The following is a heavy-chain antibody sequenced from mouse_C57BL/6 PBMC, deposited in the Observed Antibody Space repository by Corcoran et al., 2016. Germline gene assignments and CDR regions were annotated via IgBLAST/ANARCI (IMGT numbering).Heavy chain of an antibody. D-gene: IGHD3-2*02. V-gene: IGHV1-18*01. CDR3: ARRSSSGPFAY. CDR1: GYTFTDYN. J-gene: IGHJ3*01. Sequence: EVQLQQSGPELVKPGASVKIPCKASGYTFTDYNMDWVKQSHGKSLEWIGDINPNNGGTIYNQKFKGKATLTVDKSSSTAYMELRSLTSEDTAVYYCARRSSSGPFAYWGQGTLVTVSA. CDR2: INPNNGGT.